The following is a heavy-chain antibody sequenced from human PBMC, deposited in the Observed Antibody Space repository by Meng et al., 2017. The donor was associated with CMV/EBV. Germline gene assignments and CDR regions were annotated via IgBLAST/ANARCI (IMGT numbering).Heavy chain of an antibody. D-gene: IGHD6-19*01. CDR3: ARRRGQWLVWAAGFDY. Sequence: GSLRLSCVVYGGSSSGYYWSWIRQLPGKGLEWIGEINHSVSTNYNPSLKSRVTISVDPSKNQFSLKLSSVTAADTAVYYCARRRGQWLVWAAGFDYWGQGTLVTVSS. CDR1: GGSSSGYY. CDR2: INHSVST. V-gene: IGHV4-34*01. J-gene: IGHJ4*02.